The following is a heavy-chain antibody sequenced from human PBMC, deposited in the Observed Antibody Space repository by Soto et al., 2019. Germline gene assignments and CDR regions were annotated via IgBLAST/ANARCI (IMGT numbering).Heavy chain of an antibody. V-gene: IGHV3-30*18. CDR1: GFTFSSYG. CDR2: ISYDGSNK. J-gene: IGHJ6*02. D-gene: IGHD2-15*01. Sequence: QVQLVESGGGVVQPGRSLRLSCAASGFTFSSYGMHWVRKAPGKWLEWVAVISYDGSNKYYADSVKGRFTISRDNSKNTLYLQMNSLRAEDTAVYYCAKDRPSSVVVAATAGMDVWGQGTTVTVSS. CDR3: AKDRPSSVVVAATAGMDV.